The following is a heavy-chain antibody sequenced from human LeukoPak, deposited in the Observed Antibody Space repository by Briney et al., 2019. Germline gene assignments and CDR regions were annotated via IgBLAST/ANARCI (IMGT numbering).Heavy chain of an antibody. Sequence: SETLSLTCAVYGGSFSGYYWNWIRQPPGKGLEWIGEINHTGSTNYNPSLKSRVTISVDTSKNQFSLKLNSVTAADTAVYYCARVEKYQVHQLLPYHLLDYWGQGTLVTVSS. V-gene: IGHV4-34*01. CDR2: INHTGST. CDR1: GGSFSGYY. CDR3: ARVEKYQVHQLLPYHLLDY. J-gene: IGHJ4*02. D-gene: IGHD2-2*01.